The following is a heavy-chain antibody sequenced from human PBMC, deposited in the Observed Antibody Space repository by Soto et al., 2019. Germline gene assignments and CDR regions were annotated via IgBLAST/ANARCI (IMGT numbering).Heavy chain of an antibody. Sequence: QVQLQESGPGLVKPSQTLSLTCSVSGASTVSHYHWTWIRQPPGKGLEWMGYIFNSGITFYNPSLTSRLSISMDTSGNHYALELRSVTGADTAVYYCALALGPTTGLDYWGQGTMVTVSS. V-gene: IGHV4-31*02. CDR2: IFNSGIT. CDR1: GASTVSHYH. CDR3: ALALGPTTGLDY. J-gene: IGHJ4*02. D-gene: IGHD1-26*01.